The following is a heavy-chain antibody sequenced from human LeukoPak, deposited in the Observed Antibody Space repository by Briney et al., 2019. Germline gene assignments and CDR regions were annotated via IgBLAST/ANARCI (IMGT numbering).Heavy chain of an antibody. J-gene: IGHJ4*02. CDR1: GFTFGDYA. CDR3: ARDRAYSGNDATYFDY. V-gene: IGHV3-30-3*01. D-gene: IGHD5-12*01. Sequence: PGGSLRLSCTASGFTFGDYAMSWVRQAPGKGLEWVAVLSSDGSNKYYADSVKGRFTIARDNSKNTLFLQMNSLKTEDTALYYCARDRAYSGNDATYFDYWGQGTLVTVAS. CDR2: LSSDGSNK.